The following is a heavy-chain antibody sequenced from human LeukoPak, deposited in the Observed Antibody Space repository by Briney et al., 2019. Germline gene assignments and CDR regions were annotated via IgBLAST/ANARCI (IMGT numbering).Heavy chain of an antibody. J-gene: IGHJ4*02. V-gene: IGHV4-30-4*01. Sequence: SETLSLTCTVSGGSISSGDYYWSWIRQPPGKGLEWIGYIYYSGSTYYNPSLKSRVTISVDTSKNQFSLKLSSVTAADTAVYYCARIGGITMVRGVPGYYLDYWGQGTLVTVSS. CDR2: IYYSGST. CDR3: ARIGGITMVRGVPGYYLDY. CDR1: GGSISSGDYY. D-gene: IGHD3-10*01.